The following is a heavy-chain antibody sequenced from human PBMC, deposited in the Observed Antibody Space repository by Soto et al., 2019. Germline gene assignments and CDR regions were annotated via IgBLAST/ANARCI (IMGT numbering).Heavy chain of an antibody. D-gene: IGHD3-9*01. CDR1: GFTFSSYA. CDR2: ISYDGSNK. J-gene: IGHJ5*02. V-gene: IGHV3-30-3*01. Sequence: GGSLRLSCAASGFTFSSYAMHWVRQAPGKGLERVAVISYDGSNKYYADSVKGRFTISRDNSKNTLYLQMNSLRAEDTAVYYCARDIGDIRYFDWLPAPGWFDPWGQGTLVTVSS. CDR3: ARDIGDIRYFDWLPAPGWFDP.